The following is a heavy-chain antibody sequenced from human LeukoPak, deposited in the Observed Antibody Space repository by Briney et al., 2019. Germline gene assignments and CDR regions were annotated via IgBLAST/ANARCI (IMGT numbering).Heavy chain of an antibody. CDR2: INHSGST. J-gene: IGHJ4*02. CDR3: ARGVRYFDWLSGGFDY. Sequence: PSETLSLTCAVYGGSFSGYYWSWIRQPPGKGLEWIGEINHSGSTNYNPSLKSRVTISVDTSKNQFSLKLSSVTAADTAVYYCARGVRYFDWLSGGFDYWGQGTLVTVSS. V-gene: IGHV4-34*01. D-gene: IGHD3-9*01. CDR1: GGSFSGYY.